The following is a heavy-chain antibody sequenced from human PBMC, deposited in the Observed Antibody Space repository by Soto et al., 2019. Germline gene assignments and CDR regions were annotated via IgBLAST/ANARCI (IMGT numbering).Heavy chain of an antibody. D-gene: IGHD2-2*01. V-gene: IGHV1-18*01. Sequence: QVQLVQSAAEVKKPGASVKVSCKASGYSFTSYGISWVRRAPGQGLEWMGWVSPYNGHTQFAQRFQGRVTMTTDTSTKTAYMELMNLRSDDTAHYYCARDLTIVPATHPRLENYGMDVWGQVTTVIVSS. CDR1: GYSFTSYG. CDR3: ARDLTIVPATHPRLENYGMDV. CDR2: VSPYNGHT. J-gene: IGHJ6*02.